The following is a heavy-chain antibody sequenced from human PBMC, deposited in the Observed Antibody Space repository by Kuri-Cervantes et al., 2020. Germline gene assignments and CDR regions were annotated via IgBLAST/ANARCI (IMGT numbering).Heavy chain of an antibody. J-gene: IGHJ6*03. CDR2: INHSGST. CDR1: GGSFRGYY. D-gene: IGHD4-23*01. Sequence: GSLRLSCAVYGGSFRGYYWSWIRQPPGKGLEWIGEINHSGSTNYNPSLKSRVTISVDTSKNQFSLKLSSVTAADTAVYYCASYGGYSYYYMDVWGEGTTVTVSS. V-gene: IGHV4-34*01. CDR3: ASYGGYSYYYMDV.